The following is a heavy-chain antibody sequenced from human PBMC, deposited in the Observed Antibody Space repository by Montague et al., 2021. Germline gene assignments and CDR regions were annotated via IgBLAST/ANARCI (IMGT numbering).Heavy chain of an antibody. CDR3: ARPTPGTDGLDV. CDR1: GFTFSNYW. J-gene: IGHJ6*02. CDR2: INSGGSKT. Sequence: SLRLSCAASGFTFSNYWMYWVRQGPGKGLVWVSRINSGGSKTNYAGSVKGRFTISRDNVKNTLYLQMTSLRDEDTAVYFCARPTPGTDGLDVWGPGTTVTVSS. V-gene: IGHV3-74*01. D-gene: IGHD1-1*01.